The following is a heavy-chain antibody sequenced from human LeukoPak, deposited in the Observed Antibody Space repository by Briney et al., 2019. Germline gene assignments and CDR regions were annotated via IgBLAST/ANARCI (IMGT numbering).Heavy chain of an antibody. CDR3: ARDRYSSGWYGDFDC. Sequence: GGSLRLSCAASGFTFNSYAMRWVRQAPGKGLEWVAVISSDGTNNYYADSVKGRFTISRDNSKNTLYLQVNSLRAEDTAVYYCARDRYSSGWYGDFDCWGQGTLVTVSS. D-gene: IGHD6-19*01. CDR2: ISSDGTNN. V-gene: IGHV3-30-3*01. J-gene: IGHJ4*02. CDR1: GFTFNSYA.